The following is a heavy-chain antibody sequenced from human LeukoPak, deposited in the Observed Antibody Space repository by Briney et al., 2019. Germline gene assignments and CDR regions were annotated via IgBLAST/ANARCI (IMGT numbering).Heavy chain of an antibody. V-gene: IGHV4-34*01. CDR2: INHSGST. D-gene: IGHD6-13*01. Sequence: SETLSLTCAVYGGSFSGYYWSWIRQPPGKGLEWIGEINHSGSTNYNPSLKCRVTISVDTSKNQFSLKLSSVTAADTAVYYCARARRYSSSWYPVSEPWRFDYWGQGTLVTVSS. CDR1: GGSFSGYY. J-gene: IGHJ4*02. CDR3: ARARRYSSSWYPVSEPWRFDY.